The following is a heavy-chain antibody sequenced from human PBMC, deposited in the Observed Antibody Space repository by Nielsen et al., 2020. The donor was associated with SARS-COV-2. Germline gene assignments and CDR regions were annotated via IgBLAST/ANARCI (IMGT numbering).Heavy chain of an antibody. D-gene: IGHD2-15*01. J-gene: IGHJ4*02. Sequence: GESLKISCAASGFTFSDCYMSWIRQAPGKGLEWVSYISSSGSTIYYADSVKGRFTISRDNAKNSLYLQMNSRRAEDPAVYYCARDPDIVVVVAADAFDYWGQGTLVTVSS. V-gene: IGHV3-11*01. CDR3: ARDPDIVVVVAADAFDY. CDR1: GFTFSDCY. CDR2: ISSSGSTI.